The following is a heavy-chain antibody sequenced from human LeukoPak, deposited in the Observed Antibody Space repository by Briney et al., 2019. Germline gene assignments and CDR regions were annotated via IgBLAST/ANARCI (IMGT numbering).Heavy chain of an antibody. J-gene: IGHJ6*02. Sequence: GASVKVSCKASGGTFSSYATSWVRQAPGQGLEWMGGIIPIFGTANYAQKFQGRVTITADESTSTAYMELSSLRSEDTAVYYCARGGYYGSGSYYKGFYYYYGMDVWGQGTTVTVSS. CDR2: IIPIFGTA. D-gene: IGHD3-10*01. CDR3: ARGGYYGSGSYYKGFYYYYGMDV. CDR1: GGTFSSYA. V-gene: IGHV1-69*13.